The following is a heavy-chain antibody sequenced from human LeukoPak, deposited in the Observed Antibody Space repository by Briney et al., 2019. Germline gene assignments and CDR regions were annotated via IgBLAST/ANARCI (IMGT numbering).Heavy chain of an antibody. V-gene: IGHV4-59*08. CDR1: GXSISGYY. J-gene: IGHJ4*02. CDR3: ARHLYGSGSYDY. Sequence: SETLSLTCTVSGXSISGYYWSWIRQPPGKGQEWIGYIYYSGSINYNPSLKSRVTISVDTSKNQFSLKLTSVTAADTAVYYCARHLYGSGSYDYWGQGTLVTVSS. CDR2: IYYSGSI. D-gene: IGHD3-10*01.